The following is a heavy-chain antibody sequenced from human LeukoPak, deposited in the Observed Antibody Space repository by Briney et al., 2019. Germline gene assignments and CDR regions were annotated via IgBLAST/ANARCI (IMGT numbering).Heavy chain of an antibody. V-gene: IGHV4-59*01. D-gene: IGHD3-22*01. CDR3: ARDLTSSGYYHTFDY. CDR1: GGSISTYY. CDR2: IYYSGST. Sequence: SETLSLTCTVSGGSISTYYWNWIRQPPGKGLEWIGYIYYSGSTNYNPSLKSRVTISVDTSKNHFSLNLSSVTAADTAVYYCARDLTSSGYYHTFDYWGQGTLVTVSS. J-gene: IGHJ4*02.